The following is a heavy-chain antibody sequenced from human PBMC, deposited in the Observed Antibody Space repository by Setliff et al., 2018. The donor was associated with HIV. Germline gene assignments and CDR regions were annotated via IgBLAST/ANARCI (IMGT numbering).Heavy chain of an antibody. CDR3: ARESMLRGLRHAVDI. Sequence: SETLSLTCTVSGGSINSGGYYWTWVRQHPGKGLQWIGYTYYIGGAYYNPSLKSRVTISLDTSKNHFSLNLSSVTAADTAVYYCARESMLRGLRHAVDIWGQGTMVTVSS. D-gene: IGHD3-10*01. CDR2: TYYIGGA. CDR1: GGSINSGGYY. V-gene: IGHV4-31*03. J-gene: IGHJ3*02.